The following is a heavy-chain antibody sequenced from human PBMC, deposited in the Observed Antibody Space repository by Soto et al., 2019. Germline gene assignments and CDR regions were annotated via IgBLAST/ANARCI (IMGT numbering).Heavy chain of an antibody. CDR1: GGSISSSSYY. J-gene: IGHJ4*02. Sequence: SETLSLTCTVSGGSISSSSYYWSWIRQPPGKGLEWIGSIYYSGSTYYNPSLKSRVTISVDTSKNQFSLKLSSVTAADTAVYYCARHPYYYSNSGRPFDYWGQGTLVTVSS. V-gene: IGHV4-39*01. CDR3: ARHPYYYSNSGRPFDY. CDR2: IYYSGST. D-gene: IGHD3-22*01.